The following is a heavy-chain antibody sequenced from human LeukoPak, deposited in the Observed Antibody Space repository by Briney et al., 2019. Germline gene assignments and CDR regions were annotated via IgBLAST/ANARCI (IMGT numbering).Heavy chain of an antibody. J-gene: IGHJ4*02. CDR2: INAGNGNT. V-gene: IGHV1-3*01. CDR1: GYTLTSYA. D-gene: IGHD4-17*01. Sequence: ASVKVSCKASGYTLTSYAMHWVRQAPGQRLEWMGWINAGNGNTKYSQKFQGRVTITRDTSASTAYMELSSLRSEDAAVYYCARVGYGDNCFGYWGQGTLVTVSS. CDR3: ARVGYGDNCFGY.